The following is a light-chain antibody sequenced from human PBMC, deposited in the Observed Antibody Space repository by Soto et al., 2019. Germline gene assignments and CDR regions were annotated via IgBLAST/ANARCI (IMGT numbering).Light chain of an antibody. J-gene: IGKJ5*01. V-gene: IGKV3-11*01. CDR3: QQRINWPIT. CDR1: QSVKNY. Sequence: EIVLTQSPAILSLSPGVRATLSCRPSQSVKNYLAWYQQKPGQAPRLVIYDTYNRATGIPARFSGGGSGTDFTLTISSLEPEDFAVYYCQQRINWPITFGQGTRLEIK. CDR2: DTY.